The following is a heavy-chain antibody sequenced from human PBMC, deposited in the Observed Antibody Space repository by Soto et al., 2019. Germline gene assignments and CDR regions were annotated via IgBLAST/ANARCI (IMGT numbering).Heavy chain of an antibody. V-gene: IGHV3-30*18. Sequence: AGGSLRLSCAASGFTFRSYGMHWVRQAPGKGLEWVAVISYDGSNKYYADSVKGRFTISRDNSKNTLYLQMNSLRAEDTAVYYCAKDPTFEWELLPTGGMDVWGQGTTVTVSS. CDR3: AKDPTFEWELLPTGGMDV. CDR2: ISYDGSNK. CDR1: GFTFRSYG. D-gene: IGHD1-26*01. J-gene: IGHJ6*02.